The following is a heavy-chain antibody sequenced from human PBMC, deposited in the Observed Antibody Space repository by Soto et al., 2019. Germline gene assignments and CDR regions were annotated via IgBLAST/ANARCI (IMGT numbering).Heavy chain of an antibody. D-gene: IGHD6-13*01. CDR1: GFSFSSYG. CDR2: IWYDGSNK. Sequence: QVQLVESGGGVVQPGRSLRLSCAASGFSFSSYGMHWVRQAPYKGLEWVAVIWYDGSNKYYADSVKGRFTISRDNSKNTLYLQMNSLRVVDTAVYYCARELAAALDIWGQGTMVTVSS. V-gene: IGHV3-33*01. CDR3: ARELAAALDI. J-gene: IGHJ3*02.